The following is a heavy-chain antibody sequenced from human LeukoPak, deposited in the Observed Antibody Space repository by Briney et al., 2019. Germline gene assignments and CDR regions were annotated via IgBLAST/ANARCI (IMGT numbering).Heavy chain of an antibody. Sequence: ASVKVSCKASGHTFTGYYMHWVRQAPGQGLEWMGWMNPNSGNTGYAQKFQGRVTITRNTSISTAYMELSSLRSEDTAVYYCARVAAGTIDYWGQGTLVTVSS. CDR3: ARVAAGTIDY. CDR2: MNPNSGNT. V-gene: IGHV1-8*03. D-gene: IGHD6-13*01. CDR1: GHTFTGYY. J-gene: IGHJ4*02.